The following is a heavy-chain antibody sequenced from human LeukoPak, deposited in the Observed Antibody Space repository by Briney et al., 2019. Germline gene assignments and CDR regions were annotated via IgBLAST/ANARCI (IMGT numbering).Heavy chain of an antibody. V-gene: IGHV1-18*01. CDR1: GYTFTSYG. J-gene: IGHJ4*02. CDR2: ISAYNGNT. CDR3: ARDGYYYDSSGYYYSSDFDY. D-gene: IGHD3-22*01. Sequence: ASVKVSCKASGYTFTSYGISWVRQAPGQGLEWMGWISAYNGNTNYAQKLQGRVTMTTDTSTSTAYMELRSLRSDDTAVYYCARDGYYYDSSGYYYSSDFDYWGQGTLITVSS.